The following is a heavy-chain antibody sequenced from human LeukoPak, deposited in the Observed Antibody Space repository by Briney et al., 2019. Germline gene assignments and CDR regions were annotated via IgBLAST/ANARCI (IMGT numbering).Heavy chain of an antibody. CDR2: IYYSGNT. Sequence: SETLSLTCTVSGYSISSGYYWAWIRQPPGKGLEWIGSIYYSGNTYYNPSLKSRVTISVDTSKNQFSLKLSSVTAADTAVYYCARDLDYYDSSGYFSSGFAYWGQGTLVTVSS. V-gene: IGHV4-38-2*02. CDR1: GYSISSGYY. J-gene: IGHJ4*02. CDR3: ARDLDYYDSSGYFSSGFAY. D-gene: IGHD3-22*01.